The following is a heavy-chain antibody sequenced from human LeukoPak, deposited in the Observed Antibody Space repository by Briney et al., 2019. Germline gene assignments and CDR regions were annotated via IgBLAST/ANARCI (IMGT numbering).Heavy chain of an antibody. Sequence: ASVKVSCKASGYTFTGYFVRWVRQAPGQGLQWMGWINPNTGGTNYAQKFQGRVTMTRDTSISTAYMELSRLTSDDTAVYYCARGNFYDNKGYSPELRYWGQGTLVTVSS. J-gene: IGHJ4*02. V-gene: IGHV1-2*02. D-gene: IGHD3-10*01. CDR3: ARGNFYDNKGYSPELRY. CDR2: INPNTGGT. CDR1: GYTFTGYF.